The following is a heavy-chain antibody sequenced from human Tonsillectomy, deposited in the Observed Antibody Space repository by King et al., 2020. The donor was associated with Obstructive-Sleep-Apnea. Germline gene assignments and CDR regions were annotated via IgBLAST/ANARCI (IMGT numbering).Heavy chain of an antibody. Sequence: VQLVESGAEVKKPGSSVRVSCKASGGTFSSFTINWVRQAPGQGLEWMGQFIPILGTSDYAQKFQGRVTITVDTSTKTADMELRSLRSEDTAIYYCARGNSGDYWGQGTLVTVSS. CDR2: FIPILGTS. J-gene: IGHJ4*02. CDR3: ARGNSGDY. CDR1: GGTFSSFT. V-gene: IGHV1-69*06. D-gene: IGHD4-23*01.